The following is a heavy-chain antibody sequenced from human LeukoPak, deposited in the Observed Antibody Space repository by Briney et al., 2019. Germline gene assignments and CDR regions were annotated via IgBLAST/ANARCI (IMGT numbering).Heavy chain of an antibody. CDR2: INHSGST. J-gene: IGHJ4*02. Sequence: SETLSLTCAVYGGSFSGYYWSWIRQPPGKGLEWIGEINHSGSTNYNPSLKSRVTVSVDTSKKQFSLKLSSVTAADTAVYYCVTYYFDSSGPKKNYWGQGTLVTVSP. CDR1: GGSFSGYY. CDR3: VTYYFDSSGPKKNY. V-gene: IGHV4-34*01. D-gene: IGHD3-22*01.